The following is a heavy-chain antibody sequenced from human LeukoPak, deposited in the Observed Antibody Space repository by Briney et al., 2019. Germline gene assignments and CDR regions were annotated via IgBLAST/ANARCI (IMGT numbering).Heavy chain of an antibody. D-gene: IGHD2-2*01. CDR2: ISSSSSYI. CDR3: AVEGRYQKSRAFDI. J-gene: IGHJ3*02. V-gene: IGHV3-21*04. Sequence: PGGSLRLPCAASGFTFSSYSMNWVRQAPGKGLEWVSSISSSSSYIYYADSVKGRFTISRDNSKNTLYLQMNSLRAEDTAVYYCAVEGRYQKSRAFDIWGQGTMVTVSS. CDR1: GFTFSSYS.